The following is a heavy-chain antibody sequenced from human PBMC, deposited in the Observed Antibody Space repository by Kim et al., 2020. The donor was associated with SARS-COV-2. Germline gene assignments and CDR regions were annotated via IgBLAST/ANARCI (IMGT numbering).Heavy chain of an antibody. CDR2: ISGSGGST. CDR1: GFTFSSYA. CDR3: AKTFGGVIVPYYFDY. Sequence: GGSLRLSCAASGFTFSSYAMSWVRQAPGKGLEWVSAISGSGGSTYYADSVKGRFTISRDNSKNTLYLQMNSLIAEDTAVYYCAKTFGGVIVPYYFDYWGQGTMVTVSS. J-gene: IGHJ4*02. V-gene: IGHV3-23*01. D-gene: IGHD3-16*02.